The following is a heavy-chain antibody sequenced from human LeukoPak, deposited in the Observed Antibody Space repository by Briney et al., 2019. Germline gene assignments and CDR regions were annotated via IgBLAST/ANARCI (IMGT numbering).Heavy chain of an antibody. CDR3: ARGPRLLQDAFDI. CDR1: GGSFSGYY. Sequence: SETLSLTCAVYGGSFSGYYWSWIRQPPGKGLEWIGEINHSGSTNYNPSLKSRVTISVDTSKNQFSLKLSSVTAADAAVYYCARGPRLLQDAFDIWGQGTMVTVSS. CDR2: INHSGST. V-gene: IGHV4-34*01. J-gene: IGHJ3*02. D-gene: IGHD3-22*01.